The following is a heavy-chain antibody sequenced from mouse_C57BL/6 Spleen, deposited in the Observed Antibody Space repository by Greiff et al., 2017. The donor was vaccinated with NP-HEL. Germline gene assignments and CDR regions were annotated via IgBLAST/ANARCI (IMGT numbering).Heavy chain of an antibody. CDR3: ARDGGAMDY. CDR1: GFTFSSYA. V-gene: IGHV5-4*01. J-gene: IGHJ4*01. Sequence: EVNLVESGGGLVKPGGSLKLSCAASGFTFSSYAMSWVRQTPEKRLEWVATISDGGSYTYYPDNVKGRFTISRDNAKNNLYLQMSHLKSEDTAMYYCARDGGAMDYWGQGTSVTVSS. CDR2: ISDGGSYT.